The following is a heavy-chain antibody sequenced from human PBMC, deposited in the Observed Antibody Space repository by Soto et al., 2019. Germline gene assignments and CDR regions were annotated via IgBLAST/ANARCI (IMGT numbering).Heavy chain of an antibody. CDR1: GYTFNSYA. Sequence: QVQLLQSEAEVKKPGASVKISCKASGYTFNSYAISWVRQAPGHGLQWMGWISVHDGKTKYAEKDEGTLTLTADTSPTTAYLASESLRSDDRAVFYCVREPGAWGAWPPFHFWGQGTLLIVSS. V-gene: IGHV1-18*01. D-gene: IGHD3-16*01. CDR2: ISVHDGKT. J-gene: IGHJ4*02. CDR3: VREPGAWGAWPPFHF.